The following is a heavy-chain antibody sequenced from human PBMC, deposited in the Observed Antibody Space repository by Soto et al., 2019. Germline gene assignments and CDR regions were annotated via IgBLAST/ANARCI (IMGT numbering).Heavy chain of an antibody. D-gene: IGHD2-15*01. Sequence: EVQLVESGGGLVQPGGSLRLSCAASGFTFSNYDMHWVRQVTGEGLEWVSTIGTAGDTYYPGSVKGRFTISRENAKNSLYLQMNSLRAEDTAVYYCARGRLISLYYFDYWGQGTLVTVSS. J-gene: IGHJ4*02. CDR3: ARGRLISLYYFDY. CDR1: GFTFSNYD. CDR2: IGTAGDT. V-gene: IGHV3-13*01.